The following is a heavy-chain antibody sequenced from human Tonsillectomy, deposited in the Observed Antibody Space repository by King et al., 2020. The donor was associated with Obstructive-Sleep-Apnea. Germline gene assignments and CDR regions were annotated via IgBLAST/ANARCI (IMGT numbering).Heavy chain of an antibody. D-gene: IGHD1-1*01. CDR3: VRGGTSWAAWGHDWFDP. Sequence: VQLQESGPGLLKPSETLSLTCTVSGGSISTYYWHWIRQPPGKALEWIGYIFHSGSTNSSPSLKSRVTLSINTSKNQFSLNLTSVTAADTAVYYCVRGGTSWAAWGHDWFDPWGQGTLVSVSS. CDR2: IFHSGST. J-gene: IGHJ5*02. V-gene: IGHV4-59*01. CDR1: GGSISTYY.